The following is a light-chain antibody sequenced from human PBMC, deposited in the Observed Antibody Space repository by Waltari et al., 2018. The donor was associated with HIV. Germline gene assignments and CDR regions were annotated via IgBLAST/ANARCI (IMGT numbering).Light chain of an antibody. CDR2: AAS. J-gene: IGKJ2*01. V-gene: IGKV3-20*01. CDR3: QQYGTSPYT. CDR1: RSVSSNY. Sequence: ENVLTQSPGTLSLSPGERATLPCRASRSVSSNYLTWYQQRPGPAPRLLLYAASTRATASPDRFSGSGSGTDVTRTISRLEPEDFAVYYCQQYGTSPYTFGQGTKVEI.